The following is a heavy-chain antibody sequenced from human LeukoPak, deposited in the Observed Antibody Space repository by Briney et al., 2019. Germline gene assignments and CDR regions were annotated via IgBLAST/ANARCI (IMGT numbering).Heavy chain of an antibody. CDR3: AKDPNYGFSMDV. J-gene: IGHJ6*02. V-gene: IGHV4-34*01. CDR1: GGSFSGYY. Sequence: SETLSLTCAVYGGSFSGYYWSWIRQPPGKGLEWIGEINHSGSTNYNPSLKSRVTISVDTSKNQFSLKLSSVTAADTAVYYCAKDPNYGFSMDVWGRGTTVTVSS. CDR2: INHSGST. D-gene: IGHD3-10*01.